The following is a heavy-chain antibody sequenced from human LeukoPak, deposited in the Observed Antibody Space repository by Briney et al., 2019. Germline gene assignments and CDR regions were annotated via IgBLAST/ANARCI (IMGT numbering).Heavy chain of an antibody. Sequence: GGSLRLSCAASGFTFSTYSMNWVRQAPGKGLEWVSSISSRSSYIYYADSVKGRFTISRDNAKNSLYLQMNSLRAEDTAVYYCARAAEMATVFDYWGQGTLVTVSS. CDR3: ARAAEMATVFDY. J-gene: IGHJ4*02. V-gene: IGHV3-21*01. CDR1: GFTFSTYS. D-gene: IGHD5-24*01. CDR2: ISSRSSYI.